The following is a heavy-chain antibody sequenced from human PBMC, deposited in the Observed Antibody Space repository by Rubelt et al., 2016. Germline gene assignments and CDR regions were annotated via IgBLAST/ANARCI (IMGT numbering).Heavy chain of an antibody. V-gene: IGHV1-46*01. D-gene: IGHD3-3*01. Sequence: QVQLVQSGAEVKKPGASVKVSCKASGYTFTSYYMHWVRQAPGQGLEWMGIINPSGGNTSYAQKFKGRVTMTRDTSTSTVYMELSSLRSEDTAVYYCARSPRYDFEDNWFDPWGQGTLVTVSS. CDR3: ARSPRYDFEDNWFDP. CDR1: GYTFTSYY. CDR2: INPSGGNT. J-gene: IGHJ5*02.